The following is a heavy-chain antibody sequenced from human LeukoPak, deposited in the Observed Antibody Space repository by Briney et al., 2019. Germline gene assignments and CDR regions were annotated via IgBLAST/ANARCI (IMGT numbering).Heavy chain of an antibody. V-gene: IGHV4-39*01. J-gene: IGHJ4*02. CDR2: SYYSGST. D-gene: IGHD6-13*01. Sequence: PSETLSLTCTVSGGSISSSSYYWGWIRQPPGKGLEWIGSSYYSGSTYYNPSLKSRVTISVDSSKNEFSLKLSSVTAADTAVYYCARLPTHSSSCCYFDYWGQGTLVTVSS. CDR3: ARLPTHSSSCCYFDY. CDR1: GGSISSSSYY.